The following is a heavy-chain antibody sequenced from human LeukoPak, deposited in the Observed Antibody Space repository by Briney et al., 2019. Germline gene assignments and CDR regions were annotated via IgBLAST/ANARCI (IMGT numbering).Heavy chain of an antibody. CDR2: IIPIFGTA. CDR1: GGTFSSCA. Sequence: ASVKVSCKASGGTFSSCAISWVRQAPGQGLEWMGGIIPIFGTANYAQKFQGRVTITADESTSTAYMELSSLRSEDTAVYYCAREPETDDYGDYSTLYFQHWGQGTLVTVSS. CDR3: AREPETDDYGDYSTLYFQH. D-gene: IGHD4-17*01. V-gene: IGHV1-69*13. J-gene: IGHJ1*01.